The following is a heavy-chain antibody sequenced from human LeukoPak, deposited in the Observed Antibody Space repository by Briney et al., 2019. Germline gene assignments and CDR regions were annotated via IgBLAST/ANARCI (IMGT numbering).Heavy chain of an antibody. CDR1: GYTFTNNY. CDR3: ARDQEGFDY. CDR2: IYPRDGST. Sequence: ASVKVYCKASGYTFTNNYLHWVRQAPGQGLEWMGMIYPRDGSTSYAQNFQGRVTVTRDTSTTTVHMELRGLRSEDTAVYYCARDQEGFDYWGQGTVVTVSS. V-gene: IGHV1-46*01. J-gene: IGHJ4*02.